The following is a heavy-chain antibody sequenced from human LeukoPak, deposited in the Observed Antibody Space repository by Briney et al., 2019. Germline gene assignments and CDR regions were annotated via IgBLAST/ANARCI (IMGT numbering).Heavy chain of an antibody. Sequence: SVKVSCKASGGTFSSYAISWVRQAPGQGLEWMGGIIPIFGTANYAQKFQGRVTITADESTSTAYMELSSLRSEDTAAYYCAREGITMVRGSNKYNWFDPWGQGTLVTVSS. J-gene: IGHJ5*02. CDR3: AREGITMVRGSNKYNWFDP. D-gene: IGHD3-10*01. CDR1: GGTFSSYA. V-gene: IGHV1-69*01. CDR2: IIPIFGTA.